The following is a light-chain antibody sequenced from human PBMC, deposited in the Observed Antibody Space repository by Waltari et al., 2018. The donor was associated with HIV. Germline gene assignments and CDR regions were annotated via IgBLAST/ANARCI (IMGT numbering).Light chain of an antibody. CDR3: NSRDSSGHVI. CDR2: DKT. V-gene: IGLV3-19*01. Sequence: SSELTQDPAVSVALGQTVRITCQGDSLRSYSANWYLQKPGQAPLLVIYDKTNRPSGIPDRFSGSRSGNAASLTITGAQAEEEADYYCNSRDSSGHVIFGVGTKLTVL. CDR1: SLRSYS. J-gene: IGLJ2*01.